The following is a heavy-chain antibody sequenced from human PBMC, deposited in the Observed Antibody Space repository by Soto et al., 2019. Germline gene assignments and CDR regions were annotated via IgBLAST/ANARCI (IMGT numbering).Heavy chain of an antibody. V-gene: IGHV1-8*01. CDR2: MNPGSGDT. D-gene: IGHD3-22*01. CDR1: WSSITNKD. CDR3: TRGGYHSGYYETMPYYYEY. Sequence: VKLSCTSSWSSITNKDVGFVRQTTGKGLEWMGWMNPGSGDTGYEQKFQGRVTMTRDISIATAYMELSSLRSDDTAIYYCTRGGYHSGYYETMPYYYEYSGQGTRVIVSA. J-gene: IGHJ4*02.